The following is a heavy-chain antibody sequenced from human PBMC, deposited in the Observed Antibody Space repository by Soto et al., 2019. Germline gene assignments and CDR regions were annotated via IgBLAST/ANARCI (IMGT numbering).Heavy chain of an antibody. CDR2: IGTAGDT. CDR3: ARYCSGGSCRDAFDI. CDR1: GFTLSSYD. D-gene: IGHD2-15*01. Sequence: ESGGGLVQPGGSLRLSCAASGFTLSSYDMHWVRQATGKGLEWVSAIGTAGDTYYPGSVKGRFTISRENAKNSLYLQMNSLRAGDTAVYYCARYCSGGSCRDAFDIWGQGTMVTVSS. J-gene: IGHJ3*02. V-gene: IGHV3-13*01.